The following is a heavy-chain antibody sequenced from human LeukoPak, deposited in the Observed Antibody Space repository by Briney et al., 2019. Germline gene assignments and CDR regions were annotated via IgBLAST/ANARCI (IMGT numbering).Heavy chain of an antibody. CDR2: IYYSGST. V-gene: IGHV4-39*07. D-gene: IGHD3-22*01. CDR3: ARELNYYDSSGRAFDI. CDR1: GGSISSSSYY. J-gene: IGHJ3*02. Sequence: SETLSLTCTVSGGSISSSSYYWGWIRQPPGKGLEWIGSIYYSGSTYYNPSLKSRVTISVDTSKNQFSLKLSSVTAADTAVYYCARELNYYDSSGRAFDIWGQGTMITVSS.